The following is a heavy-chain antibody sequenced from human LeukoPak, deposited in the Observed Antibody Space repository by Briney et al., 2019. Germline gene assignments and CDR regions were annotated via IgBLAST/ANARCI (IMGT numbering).Heavy chain of an antibody. V-gene: IGHV3-33*06. CDR1: GFTFSSYG. D-gene: IGHD3-10*01. CDR2: IWYDGSNK. CDR3: AKEGGYYSPLDY. Sequence: GGSLRLSCAASGFTFSSYGMHWVRQAPGKGLEWVAVIWYDGSNKYYADSVKGRFTISRGNSKNTLYLQMNSLRAEDTAVYYRAKEGGYYSPLDYWGQGTLVTVSS. J-gene: IGHJ4*02.